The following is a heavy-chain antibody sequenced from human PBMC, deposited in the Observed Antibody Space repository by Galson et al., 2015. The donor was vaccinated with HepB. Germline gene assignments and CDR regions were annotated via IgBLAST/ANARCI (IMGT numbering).Heavy chain of an antibody. CDR1: GGSISSSNW. D-gene: IGHD3-3*01. CDR3: ARTSYYDFWSGSEPRPKQYYYYGMDV. J-gene: IGHJ6*02. Sequence: ETLSLTCAVSGGSISSSNWWSWVRQPPGKGLEWIGEIYHSGSTNYNPSLKSRVTISVDKSKNQFSLKLSSVTAADTAVYYCARTSYYDFWSGSEPRPKQYYYYGMDVWGQGTTVTVSS. CDR2: IYHSGST. V-gene: IGHV4-4*02.